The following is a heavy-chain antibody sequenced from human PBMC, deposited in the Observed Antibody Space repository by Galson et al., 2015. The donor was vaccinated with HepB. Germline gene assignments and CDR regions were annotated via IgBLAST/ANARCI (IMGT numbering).Heavy chain of an antibody. CDR2: IKSKTDGGTT. Sequence: SLRLSCAASGFTFSNAWMCWVRQAPGKGLEWVGRIKSKTDGGTTDYAAPVKGRFTISRDDSKNTLYLQMNSLKTEDTAVYYCTTVSSDYGDRTPYYYYGMDVWGQGTTVTVSS. CDR1: GFTFSNAW. D-gene: IGHD4-17*01. V-gene: IGHV3-15*01. J-gene: IGHJ6*02. CDR3: TTVSSDYGDRTPYYYYGMDV.